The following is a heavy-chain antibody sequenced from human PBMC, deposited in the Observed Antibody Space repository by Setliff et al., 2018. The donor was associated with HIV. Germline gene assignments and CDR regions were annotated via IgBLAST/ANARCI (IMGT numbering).Heavy chain of an antibody. CDR3: ARGRSRYFDWLPSTLSYYFDY. CDR1: GGTFSSYA. CDR2: IIPILGIA. D-gene: IGHD3-9*01. V-gene: IGHV1-69*10. J-gene: IGHJ4*02. Sequence: ASVKVSCKASGGTFSSYAISWVRQAPGRGLEWMGGIIPILGIANYAQKFQGRVTITADESTSTAYMELSSLRSEDTAVYYCARGRSRYFDWLPSTLSYYFDYWGQGTLVTVSS.